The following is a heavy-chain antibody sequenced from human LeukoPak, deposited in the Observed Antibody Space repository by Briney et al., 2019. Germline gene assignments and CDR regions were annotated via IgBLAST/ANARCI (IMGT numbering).Heavy chain of an antibody. D-gene: IGHD3-10*01. CDR3: AKDKMVRGVYMDV. CDR2: IRFDGSNQ. J-gene: IGHJ6*03. V-gene: IGHV3-30*02. Sequence: PGGSLRLSCAASGFTFSSYGMHWVRQAPGKGLEWVAFIRFDGSNQYYADSVKGRFTISRDNSKNTLYLQMNSLRAEDTAVYYCAKDKMVRGVYMDVWGKGPRSPSP. CDR1: GFTFSSYG.